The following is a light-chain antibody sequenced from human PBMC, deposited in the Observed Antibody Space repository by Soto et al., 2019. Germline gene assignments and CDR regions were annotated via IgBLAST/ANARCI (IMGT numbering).Light chain of an antibody. V-gene: IGKV3-20*01. Sequence: EIVLTQSPGTLSLSPGERATLSCRASQSLNSFYLAWYQQKPGQAPRLLIYGSSNRATGIPDRFSGSGSGTDFTLTISRLDPQDFEVYYCQQYDISPRTFGQGTKVQVK. J-gene: IGKJ1*01. CDR2: GSS. CDR1: QSLNSFY. CDR3: QQYDISPRT.